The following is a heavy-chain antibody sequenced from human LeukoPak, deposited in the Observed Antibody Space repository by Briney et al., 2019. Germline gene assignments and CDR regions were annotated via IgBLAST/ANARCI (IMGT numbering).Heavy chain of an antibody. CDR1: GGSISSGSYY. J-gene: IGHJ5*02. CDR2: IHTSGST. CDR3: ARSAAGIGLVWFDP. V-gene: IGHV4-61*02. D-gene: IGHD6-13*01. Sequence: SQTLSLTCTVSGGSISSGSYYWSWIRQPAGKGLEWIGRIHTSGSTNYNPSLKSRVTISVDTSKNQFSLKLSSVTAADTAVYYCARSAAGIGLVWFDPWGQGTLVTVSS.